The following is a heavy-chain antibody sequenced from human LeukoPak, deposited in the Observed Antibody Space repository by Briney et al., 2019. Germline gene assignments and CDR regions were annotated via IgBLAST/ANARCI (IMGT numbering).Heavy chain of an antibody. D-gene: IGHD5-18*01. Sequence: GASVKVSCKASGYTFTSYDINWVRQATGQGLEWMGWMNPNSGNTGYAQKFQGRVTMTRNTSISTAYMELSSLRSEDTAVYYCARGDTAMETYYYYYMDVWGKGTTVTISS. CDR2: MNPNSGNT. V-gene: IGHV1-8*02. CDR1: GYTFTSYD. J-gene: IGHJ6*03. CDR3: ARGDTAMETYYYYYMDV.